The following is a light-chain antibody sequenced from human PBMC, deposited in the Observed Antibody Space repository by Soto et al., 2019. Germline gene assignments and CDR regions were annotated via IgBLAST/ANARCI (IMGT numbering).Light chain of an antibody. V-gene: IGLV1-47*01. CDR2: GNN. J-gene: IGLJ2*01. Sequence: QSVLTQPPSASGAPGQRVTISCSGSTSNIGSNHVPWYHQLPGTAPKLVVYGNNQRPSGVPDRFSGSKSGTSASLAISGLRPEDEADYFCAAWDDSLSAVVFGGGTKLTVL. CDR3: AAWDDSLSAVV. CDR1: TSNIGSNH.